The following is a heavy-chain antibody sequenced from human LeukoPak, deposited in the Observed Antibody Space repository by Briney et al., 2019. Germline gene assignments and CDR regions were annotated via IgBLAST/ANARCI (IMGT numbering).Heavy chain of an antibody. CDR3: ARDGEKLIDYYGSGSYYTADY. CDR2: IYYSGST. CDR1: GGSISSSSYY. D-gene: IGHD3-10*01. Sequence: SETLSLTCTVSGGSISSSSYYWGWIRQPPGKGLEWIGSIYYSGSTYYNPSLKSRVTISVDTSKNQFSLKLSSVTAADTAVYYCARDGEKLIDYYGSGSYYTADYWGQGTLVTVSS. J-gene: IGHJ4*02. V-gene: IGHV4-39*07.